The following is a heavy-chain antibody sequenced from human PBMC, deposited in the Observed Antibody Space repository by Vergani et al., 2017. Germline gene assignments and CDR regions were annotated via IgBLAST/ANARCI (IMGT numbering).Heavy chain of an antibody. J-gene: IGHJ4*02. V-gene: IGHV3-53*02. D-gene: IGHD5-18*01. CDR2: IYSGGST. Sequence: EVQLVETGGGLIQPGGSLRLSCAASGFTVSSNYMSWVRQAPGKGLEWVSVIYSGGSTYYADSVKGRFTISRDNSKNTLYLQMNSLRAEDTAVYYCARGYSYGTAGFDYWGQGTLVTVSS. CDR1: GFTVSSNY. CDR3: ARGYSYGTAGFDY.